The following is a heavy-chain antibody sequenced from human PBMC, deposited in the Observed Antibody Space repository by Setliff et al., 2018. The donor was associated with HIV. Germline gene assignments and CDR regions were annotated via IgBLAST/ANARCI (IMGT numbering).Heavy chain of an antibody. CDR3: AGSGGYYDSSGKMGDY. J-gene: IGHJ4*02. CDR1: GYSISSGYY. CDR2: IYHSGST. D-gene: IGHD3-22*01. Sequence: SETLSLTCTVSGYSISSGYYWGWIRQPPGKGLEWIGSIYHSGSTYYNPSLKSRVTISVDTSKNQFSLKLSSVTAADTAVYYCAGSGGYYDSSGKMGDYWGQGTLVTVSS. V-gene: IGHV4-38-2*02.